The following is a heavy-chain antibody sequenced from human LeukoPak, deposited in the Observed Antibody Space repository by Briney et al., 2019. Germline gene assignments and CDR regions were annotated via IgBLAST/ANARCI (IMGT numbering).Heavy chain of an antibody. Sequence: GGSLRLSCAASGFTFSSYWMHWVRQGPGKGLMWVSRINSDGSSTTYADSVKGRFTISRDNAKNTLYLQMNSLRAEDTAVYYCATTPTSGWFDPWGQGTLVTVSS. CDR1: GFTFSSYW. J-gene: IGHJ5*02. V-gene: IGHV3-74*01. CDR3: ATTPTSGWFDP. CDR2: INSDGSST. D-gene: IGHD3-10*01.